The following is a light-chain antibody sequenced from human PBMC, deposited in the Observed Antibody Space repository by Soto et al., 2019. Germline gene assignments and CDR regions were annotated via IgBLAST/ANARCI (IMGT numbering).Light chain of an antibody. CDR1: QTVSNN. Sequence: EIVMTQSPATLSVSPGEKATLSCRASQTVSNNLAWYQQKPGQAPRLLIYFASTRATGIPARFSGSGSGTEFTLTISSLQSEDFAVYYCQQYNQWPLTFGGGTKAETK. J-gene: IGKJ4*01. CDR3: QQYNQWPLT. CDR2: FAS. V-gene: IGKV3-15*01.